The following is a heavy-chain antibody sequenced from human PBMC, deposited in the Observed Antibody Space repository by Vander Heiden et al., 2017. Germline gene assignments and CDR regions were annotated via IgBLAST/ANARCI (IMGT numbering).Heavy chain of an antibody. V-gene: IGHV3-23*01. J-gene: IGHJ3*02. D-gene: IGHD3-3*01. CDR2: ISGGGGST. Sequence: EVQLLESGGGLVPPGGSMRLSCAAAGSTFSGYAKSWVRQAPGKGLEWVSAISGGGGSTYYADSVKGRFTISRDNTKNTLYLQMNSLRAEDTAVYYCAKENYDFWSGYYFNAFDIWGQGTMVTVSS. CDR1: GSTFSGYA. CDR3: AKENYDFWSGYYFNAFDI.